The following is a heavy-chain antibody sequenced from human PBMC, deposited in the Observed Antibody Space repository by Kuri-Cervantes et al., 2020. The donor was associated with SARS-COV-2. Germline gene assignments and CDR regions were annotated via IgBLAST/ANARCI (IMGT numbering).Heavy chain of an antibody. CDR3: ACLSSGYNDVFDF. Sequence: GSLRLSCTVSGGSVSSSSYYWGWIRQPPGKGLGWIGSIYYTGSAYYNSSLKSRVTISVDTSKNQFSLKLSSVTAADTAVYYCACLSSGYNDVFDFWGQGMLVTVSS. V-gene: IGHV4-39*01. J-gene: IGHJ4*02. CDR1: GGSVSSSSYY. CDR2: IYYTGSA. D-gene: IGHD3-22*01.